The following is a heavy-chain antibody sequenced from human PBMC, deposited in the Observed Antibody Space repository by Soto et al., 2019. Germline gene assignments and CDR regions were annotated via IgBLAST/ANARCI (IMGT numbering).Heavy chain of an antibody. CDR2: IYWNDNN. J-gene: IGHJ4*02. Sequence: QITLKESGTTLVKPTQTLTLTCTFSGFSLSSPAVGVNWIRQPPGKALEWLALIYWNDNNQYSPSLRSRLTITKHPSKYQVVLTMANVDPADTATYYCAHGRGWLSEYWGQGTLVTGSS. V-gene: IGHV2-5*01. D-gene: IGHD6-19*01. CDR1: GFSLSSPAVG. CDR3: AHGRGWLSEY.